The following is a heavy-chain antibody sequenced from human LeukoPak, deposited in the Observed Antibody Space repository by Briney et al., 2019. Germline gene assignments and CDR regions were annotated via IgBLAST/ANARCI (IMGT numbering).Heavy chain of an antibody. V-gene: IGHV3-21*01. J-gene: IGHJ4*02. CDR3: ARQIDGKFDY. Sequence: KSGGSLRLSCAASGFTFSSYSMNWVRQAPGKGLEWVSSISSSSSYIYYADSVKGRFTISRDNAKNSLYLQMNSLRAEDTAVYYCARQIDGKFDYWGQGTLVTVSS. CDR2: ISSSSSYI. CDR1: GFTFSSYS. D-gene: IGHD4-17*01.